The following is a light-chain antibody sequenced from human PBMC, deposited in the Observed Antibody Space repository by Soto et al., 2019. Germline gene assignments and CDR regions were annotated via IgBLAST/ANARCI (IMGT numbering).Light chain of an antibody. CDR1: NIGSKR. Sequence: SYELTQPPSVSVAPGETARISCGGDNIGSKRVHWYQKKPGQAPGVVMVYDDDRPSGIPEGISGSNSGNTAPLTISGVEAGDEADYYCQVWDSSSDHAVFGGGTKVTVL. CDR2: YDD. CDR3: QVWDSSSDHAV. J-gene: IGLJ2*01. V-gene: IGLV3-21*04.